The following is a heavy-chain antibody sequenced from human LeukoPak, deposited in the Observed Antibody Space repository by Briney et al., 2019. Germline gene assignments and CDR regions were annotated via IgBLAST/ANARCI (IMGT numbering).Heavy chain of an antibody. CDR3: ARRVDLGGFGSWFDP. D-gene: IGHD2-15*01. CDR2: IYTDGST. Sequence: SETLSLTCIVSGGSISSYYWSWIRQPPGKGLEWIGYIYTDGSTNYNPSLKSRVTISIDTSKNQLSLNLRSVTAAGTAVYYCARRVDLGGFGSWFDPWGQGTLVTVSS. V-gene: IGHV4-4*09. CDR1: GGSISSYY. J-gene: IGHJ5*02.